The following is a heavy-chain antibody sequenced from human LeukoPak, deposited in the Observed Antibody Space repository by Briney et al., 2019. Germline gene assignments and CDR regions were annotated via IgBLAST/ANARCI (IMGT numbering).Heavy chain of an antibody. D-gene: IGHD5-12*01. CDR1: GFTFSTYS. CDR3: VRRSGYDYDY. Sequence: GGSLRLSCAASGFTFSTYSMHWVRQAPGKGLKYVSAINNNGGSTYYADSVKGRFTISRDNSKNMLFLQMSSLRAEDTAVYYCVRRSGYDYDYWGQGTLVTVSS. CDR2: INNNGGST. J-gene: IGHJ4*02. V-gene: IGHV3-64D*06.